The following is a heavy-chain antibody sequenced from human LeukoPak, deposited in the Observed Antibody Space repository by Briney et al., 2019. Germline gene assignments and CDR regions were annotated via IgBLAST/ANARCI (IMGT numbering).Heavy chain of an antibody. J-gene: IGHJ3*02. CDR2: INPNSGGT. V-gene: IGHV1-2*02. D-gene: IGHD3-9*01. CDR1: GYTFTGYY. CDR3: ATTNYDILTGYYTLGAFDI. Sequence: ASVKVSCKASGYTFTGYYMHWVRHAPGQGLEWMGWINPNSGGTNYAQKFQGRVTMTRDTSISTAYMELSRLRSDDTAVYYCATTNYDILTGYYTLGAFDIWGQGTMVTVSS.